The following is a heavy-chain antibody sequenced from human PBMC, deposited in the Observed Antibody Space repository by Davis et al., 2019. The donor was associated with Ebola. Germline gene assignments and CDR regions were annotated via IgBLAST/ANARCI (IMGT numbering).Heavy chain of an antibody. D-gene: IGHD5-18*01. Sequence: HSQTLSLTCAISGDSVSSGGWNWIRQSPSRGLAWLGRTYYSSKWYNDYAVSVKSRITINPDTSKNQFSLQLKSVTPEDTALYYCARGWLRTGLDVWGEGTTVTVSS. CDR2: TYYSSKWYN. CDR3: ARGWLRTGLDV. CDR1: GDSVSSGG. J-gene: IGHJ6*04. V-gene: IGHV6-1*01.